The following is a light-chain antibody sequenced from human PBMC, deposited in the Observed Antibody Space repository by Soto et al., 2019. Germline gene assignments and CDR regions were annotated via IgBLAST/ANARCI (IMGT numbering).Light chain of an antibody. CDR3: SSYAGIFYV. V-gene: IGLV2-8*01. CDR2: EVS. CDR1: SSDVGGYNY. J-gene: IGLJ1*01. Sequence: QSVLTQPPSASGSPGQSVTISCTGTSSDVGGYNYVSWYQQHPGKAPKLMIYEVSKRPSGVPDRFSGSNSGNTASLTVSGLQAEDEADYYCSSYAGIFYVFGTGTKVTVL.